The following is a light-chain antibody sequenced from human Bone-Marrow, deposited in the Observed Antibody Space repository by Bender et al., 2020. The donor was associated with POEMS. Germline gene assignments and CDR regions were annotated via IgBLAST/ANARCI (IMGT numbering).Light chain of an antibody. CDR2: SSH. J-gene: IGLJ3*02. V-gene: IGLV1-44*01. CDR3: AVWDDSLNGWV. Sequence: QSVLTQPPSASGTPGQRVTISCSGGSSNIGAHAVNWYQHLPGTAPKLLIYSSHRRPSEVPDRFSGSRSGTSASLAIRGLRSEDEGDYYCAVWDDSLNGWVFGGGTKLTVL. CDR1: SSNIGAHA.